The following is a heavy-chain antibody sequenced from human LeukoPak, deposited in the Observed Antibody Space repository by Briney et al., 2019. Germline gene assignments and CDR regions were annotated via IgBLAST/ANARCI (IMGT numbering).Heavy chain of an antibody. CDR3: ARDAQAVAGKGRYYYYGMDV. V-gene: IGHV4-59*12. CDR2: IYYSGST. CDR1: GDPINSYY. D-gene: IGHD6-19*01. Sequence: SETLSLTCTVSGDPINSYYWSWIRQPPGKGLEWIGHIYYSGSTNYNPSLKSRVTISVDKSKNQFSLKLSSVTAADTAVYYCARDAQAVAGKGRYYYYGMDVWGQGTTVTVSS. J-gene: IGHJ6*02.